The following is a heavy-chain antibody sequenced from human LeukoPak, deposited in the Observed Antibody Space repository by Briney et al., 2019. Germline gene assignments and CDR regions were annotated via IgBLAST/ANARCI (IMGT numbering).Heavy chain of an antibody. Sequence: PGGSLRLSCAASGFTFSGYWMHWVRQAPGKGLVWVSRISSYVSNTSYADCGKGRLTIYRDNAKNTLYLQMNGLRAEDTAVYYCARNPPDYGDSRGDYWGQGTLVTVSS. D-gene: IGHD4-17*01. CDR1: GFTFSGYW. J-gene: IGHJ4*02. CDR2: ISSYVSNT. V-gene: IGHV3-74*01. CDR3: ARNPPDYGDSRGDY.